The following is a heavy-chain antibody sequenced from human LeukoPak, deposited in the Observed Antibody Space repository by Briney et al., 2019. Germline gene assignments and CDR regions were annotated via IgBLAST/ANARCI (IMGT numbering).Heavy chain of an antibody. D-gene: IGHD3-9*01. CDR3: AKAHSPLRYFDWLFDY. CDR2: IKQDGSEK. Sequence: GGSLRLSCAASEFTFSNYWMNWVRQAPGKGLEWVANIKQDGSEKYYVDSVKGRFTISRDNAKNSLYLQMNSLRAEDTALYYCAKAHSPLRYFDWLFDYWGQGTLVTVSS. J-gene: IGHJ4*02. V-gene: IGHV3-7*03. CDR1: EFTFSNYW.